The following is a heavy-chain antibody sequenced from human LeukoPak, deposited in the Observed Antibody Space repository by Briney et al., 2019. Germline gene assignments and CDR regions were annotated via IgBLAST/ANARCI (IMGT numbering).Heavy chain of an antibody. Sequence: GGSLRLSCAASGFTFSRYWMHWVRQAPGKGLVWVSRIISDGSITTYADSVKGRFTISRDNAKNTLYLQMNSLRAEGTAVDYCAREDVDIVVATSGPFDIWGQGTMVTVSS. J-gene: IGHJ3*02. D-gene: IGHD2-15*01. V-gene: IGHV3-74*03. CDR3: AREDVDIVVATSGPFDI. CDR2: IISDGSIT. CDR1: GFTFSRYW.